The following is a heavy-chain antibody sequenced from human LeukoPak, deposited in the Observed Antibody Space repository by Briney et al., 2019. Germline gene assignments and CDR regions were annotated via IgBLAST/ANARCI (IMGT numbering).Heavy chain of an antibody. Sequence: SETLSLTCTVSGGSISSYYWSWIRQPPGEGLEWIGYIYYSGSTNFNPSLKSRVTISVDTSKNQFSLKLSSVTAADTAVYYCARHYYYYGSGSYLYYFDYWGQGTLVTVSS. CDR3: ARHYYYYGSGSYLYYFDY. D-gene: IGHD3-10*01. J-gene: IGHJ4*02. CDR2: IYYSGST. V-gene: IGHV4-59*08. CDR1: GGSISSYY.